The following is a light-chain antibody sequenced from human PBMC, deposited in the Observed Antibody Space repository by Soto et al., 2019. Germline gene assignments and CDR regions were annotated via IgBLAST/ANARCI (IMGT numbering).Light chain of an antibody. J-gene: IGKJ1*01. CDR2: GAS. CDR3: QHYNSYSEA. Sequence: EIVMAQSPATLSVSPGERATLSCRASQSVSSNLAWYQQKPGQAPRLLIYGASRRATGIPDRFSGSGSGTEFTLTISSLQPDDFATYYCQHYNSYSEAFGQGTKVDI. CDR1: QSVSSN. V-gene: IGKV3D-15*01.